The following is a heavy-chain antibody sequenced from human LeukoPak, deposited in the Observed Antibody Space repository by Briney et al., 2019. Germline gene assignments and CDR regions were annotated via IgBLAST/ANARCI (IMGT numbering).Heavy chain of an antibody. D-gene: IGHD7-27*01. J-gene: IGHJ5*01. CDR3: AKDEDWGFYS. V-gene: IGHV3-30*02. CDR2: INYDGSHK. CDR1: GFSFSRYG. Sequence: GGSLRLSCATSGFSFSRYGMHWVRQAPGKGLEWVTFINYDGSHKYYADSVRGRFTISRDSSKNTVYLQMTSLRAEDTAVYYCAKDEDWGFYSWGQGTLVIVSS.